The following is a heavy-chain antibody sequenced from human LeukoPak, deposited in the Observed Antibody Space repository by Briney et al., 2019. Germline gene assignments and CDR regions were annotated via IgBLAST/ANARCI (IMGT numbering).Heavy chain of an antibody. CDR1: GGSFSGYY. CDR3: ARDGYVGRMDV. CDR2: INHSGST. J-gene: IGHJ6*02. D-gene: IGHD5-12*01. V-gene: IGHV4-34*01. Sequence: SETLSLTCAVYGGSFSGYYWSWIRQPPGKGLEWIGEINHSGSTNYNPSLKSRVTISVDTSKNQFSLKLSSVTAADTAVYYCARDGYVGRMDVWGQGTTVSVSS.